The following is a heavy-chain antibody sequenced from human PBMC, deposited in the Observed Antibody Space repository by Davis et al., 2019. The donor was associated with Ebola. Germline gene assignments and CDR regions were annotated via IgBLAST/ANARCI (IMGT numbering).Heavy chain of an antibody. CDR2: IKSDGSST. D-gene: IGHD6-19*01. V-gene: IGHV3-74*01. CDR1: GFTFSSYS. J-gene: IGHJ6*02. CDR3: ARRAVASNNIYYGLGV. Sequence: HTGGSLRLSCAASGFTFSSYSMNWVRQAPGKGLVWVSRIKSDGSSTSYADSVKGRFTISRDNAKNTLYLQMNSLRAEDTAVYYCARRAVASNNIYYGLGVWGQGTAVTVSS.